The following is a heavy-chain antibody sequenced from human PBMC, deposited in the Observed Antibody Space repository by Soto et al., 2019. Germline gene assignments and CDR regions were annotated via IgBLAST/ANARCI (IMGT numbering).Heavy chain of an antibody. CDR1: GFTFSDYY. Sequence: QVQLVESGVGLVKTSESLTIACAASGFTFSDYYMSWVRQAPGKGLEWVSYISSSGNTIYYADSVNGRFTISRDNAKNSVYLQMTRLRAEDTSLYFCAKMSSENYVYPVFSWGQGTLVTVSS. CDR3: AKMSSENYVYPVFS. V-gene: IGHV3-11*01. J-gene: IGHJ4*02. D-gene: IGHD3-16*01. CDR2: ISSSGNTI.